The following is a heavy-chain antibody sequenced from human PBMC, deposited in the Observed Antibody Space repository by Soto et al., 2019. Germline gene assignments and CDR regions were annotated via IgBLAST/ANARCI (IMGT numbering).Heavy chain of an antibody. J-gene: IGHJ3*02. CDR2: IYYSGST. CDR3: ARVIAGSYDFDAFDI. Sequence: SETLSLTCTVSGGSISSYYWSWIRQPPGKGLEWIGYIYYSGSTNYNPSLKSRVTISVDTSKNQFSLKLSSVTAADTAVYYCARVIAGSYDFDAFDIWGQGTMVTVSS. V-gene: IGHV4-59*01. CDR1: GGSISSYY. D-gene: IGHD5-12*01.